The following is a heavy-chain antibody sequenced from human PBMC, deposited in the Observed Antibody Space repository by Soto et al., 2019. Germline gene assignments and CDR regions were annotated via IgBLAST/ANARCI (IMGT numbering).Heavy chain of an antibody. CDR3: ARGENYYDSSGFDY. J-gene: IGHJ4*02. CDR2: IDPEGST. D-gene: IGHD3-22*01. CDR1: GGSITTYY. Sequence: QVQLQESGPGLVMPSETLSLTCTVSGGSITTYYWNWIRQPAGEGLEWIGRIDPEGSTNYNPSLRSRVTLSLDTTKNLFSLKLTSVTAADTAVYYCARGENYYDSSGFDYWGQGTLVTVSS. V-gene: IGHV4-4*07.